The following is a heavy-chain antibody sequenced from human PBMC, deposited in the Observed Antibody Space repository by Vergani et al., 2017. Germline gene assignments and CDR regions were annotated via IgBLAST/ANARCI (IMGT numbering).Heavy chain of an antibody. D-gene: IGHD3-22*01. Sequence: QVQLVQSGAEVKKPGSSVQVSCKASGGTFSSYAISWVRQAPGQGLEWMGGIIPIFGTANYAQKFQGRVTITADKSTGTAYMELSSLRSEDTAVYYCARDYREDYYDSSGTFDYWGQGTLVTVSS. CDR1: GGTFSSYA. J-gene: IGHJ4*02. CDR2: IIPIFGTA. CDR3: ARDYREDYYDSSGTFDY. V-gene: IGHV1-69*06.